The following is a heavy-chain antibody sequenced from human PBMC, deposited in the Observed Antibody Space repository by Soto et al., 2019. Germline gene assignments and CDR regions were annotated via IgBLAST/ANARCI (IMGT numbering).Heavy chain of an antibody. D-gene: IGHD4-17*01. CDR3: AREPSLTTVASVERFDP. J-gene: IGHJ5*02. CDR2: ISSSSTYI. Sequence: TGGSLRLSCAASGFTFSSYSMNWVRQAPGKGLEWVSSISSSSTYIYYADSVRGRFTISRDNAKNSLYLQMNSLGVEDTAVYYCAREPSLTTVASVERFDPWGQGTLVTVSS. CDR1: GFTFSSYS. V-gene: IGHV3-21*01.